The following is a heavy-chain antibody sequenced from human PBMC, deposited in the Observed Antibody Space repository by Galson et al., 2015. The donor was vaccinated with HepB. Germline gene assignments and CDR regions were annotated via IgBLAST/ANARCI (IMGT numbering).Heavy chain of an antibody. J-gene: IGHJ4*02. CDR2: VYYSGTT. V-gene: IGHV4-31*02. Sequence: WIRQHPGKGLECIGHVYYSGTTYYNPSLKSRVTISVDTSNNQFSLKLSSVSAADTAVYYCARDSGGDDYLWGTYRYFDYWGQGTLVTVSS. D-gene: IGHD3-16*02. CDR3: ARDSGGDDYLWGTYRYFDY.